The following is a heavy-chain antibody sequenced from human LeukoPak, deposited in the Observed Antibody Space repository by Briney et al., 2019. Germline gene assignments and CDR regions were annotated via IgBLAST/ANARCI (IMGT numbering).Heavy chain of an antibody. V-gene: IGHV1-24*01. Sequence: GASVKVSCKVSGYTLTELSMHWVRQAPGKGLEWMGGFDPEDGETIYAQKFQGRATMTEDTSTDTAYMELSSLRSEDTAVYYCATNTFGGVIVFDYWGQGTLVTVSS. J-gene: IGHJ4*02. CDR1: GYTLTELS. CDR3: ATNTFGGVIVFDY. D-gene: IGHD3-16*02. CDR2: FDPEDGET.